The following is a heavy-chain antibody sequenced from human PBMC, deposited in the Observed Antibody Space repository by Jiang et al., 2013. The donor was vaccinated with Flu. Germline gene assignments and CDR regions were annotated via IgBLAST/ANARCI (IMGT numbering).Heavy chain of an antibody. CDR1: GYTFTNYA. CDR2: INAGNGNT. J-gene: IGHJ4*02. D-gene: IGHD3-10*02. V-gene: IGHV1-3*01. Sequence: GAEVKKPGASVTVSCKASGYTFTNYAMHWVRQAPGQRLEWMAWINAGNGNTRYSQKFRGRVTIARDTSATTAYMDLSSLRSEDTAVYYCAKSLSMFGGGYYFDFWGQGTLVTVSS. CDR3: AKSLSMFGGGYYFDF.